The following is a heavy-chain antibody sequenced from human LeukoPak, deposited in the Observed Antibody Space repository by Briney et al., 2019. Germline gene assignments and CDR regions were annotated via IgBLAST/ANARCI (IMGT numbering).Heavy chain of an antibody. V-gene: IGHV4-4*07. J-gene: IGHJ6*03. Sequence: PSETLSLTCTVSGGSISSYYWSWIRQPAGKGLEWIGRIYTSGSTNYNPSLKSRVTISVDTSKNQFSLKLSSATAADTAVYYCARTTEGYCSSTRCYGFYYYYYMDVWGKGTTVTISS. D-gene: IGHD2-2*01. CDR1: GGSISSYY. CDR3: ARTTEGYCSSTRCYGFYYYYYMDV. CDR2: IYTSGST.